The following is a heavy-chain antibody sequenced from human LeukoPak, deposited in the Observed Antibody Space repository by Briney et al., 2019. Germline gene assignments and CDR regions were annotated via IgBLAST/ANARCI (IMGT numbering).Heavy chain of an antibody. J-gene: IGHJ6*02. V-gene: IGHV1-2*02. CDR1: GYTFTGYY. CDR2: INPNSGGT. D-gene: IGHD6-19*01. CDR3: ARSGDSSGWYEYYYYYGMDV. Sequence: ASVKVSCKASGYTFTGYYMHWVRQAPGQGLEWMGWINPNSGGTNYAQKFQGRVTMTRDTSISTAYMELSRLRSDDTAVYYCARSGDSSGWYEYYYYYGMDVWGQGTTVTVSS.